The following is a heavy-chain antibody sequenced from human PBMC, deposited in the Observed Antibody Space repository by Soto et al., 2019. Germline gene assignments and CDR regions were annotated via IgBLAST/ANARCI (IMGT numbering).Heavy chain of an antibody. CDR3: AGDASYYSLWSGYYPSRNGMDV. V-gene: IGHV3-33*01. J-gene: IGHJ6*02. D-gene: IGHD3-3*01. CDR2: IWYDGSKK. Sequence: QVQVVESGGGVVQPGRSLRLSCAASGFTFSSFGMHWVRQAPGKGLEWVSLIWYDGSKKSYGDSVKGRFTISRDNSRNTVYLQMNSLRAGETAVYYWAGDASYYSLWSGYYPSRNGMDVWGQGTTVTVSS. CDR1: GFTFSSFG.